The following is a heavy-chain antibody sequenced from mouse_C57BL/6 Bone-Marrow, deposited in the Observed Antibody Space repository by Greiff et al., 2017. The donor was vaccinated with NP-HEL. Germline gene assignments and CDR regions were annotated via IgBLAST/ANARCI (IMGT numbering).Heavy chain of an antibody. V-gene: IGHV5-16*01. D-gene: IGHD2-4*01. Sequence: EVKLMESEGGLVQPGSSMKLSCTASGFTFSDYYMAWVRQVPEKGLEWVANINYDGSSTYYLDSLKSRFIISRDNAKNILYLQMSSLKSEDTATYYCARGDYGRDMDYWGQGTSVTVSS. CDR2: INYDGSST. CDR3: ARGDYGRDMDY. J-gene: IGHJ4*01. CDR1: GFTFSDYY.